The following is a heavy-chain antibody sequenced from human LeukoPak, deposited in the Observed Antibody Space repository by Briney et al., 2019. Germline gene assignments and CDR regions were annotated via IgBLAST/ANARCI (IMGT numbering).Heavy chain of an antibody. CDR3: ARAKYGDYV. V-gene: IGHV3-33*01. D-gene: IGHD4-17*01. J-gene: IGHJ4*02. Sequence: QSGRSLRLSCAASGFTFSSYGMQWVRQPQGKGLEWVAVIWYDGSNKYYADSVKGRFTISRDNAKNSLYLQMNSLRAEDTAVYYCARAKYGDYVWGQGTLVTVSS. CDR1: GFTFSSYG. CDR2: IWYDGSNK.